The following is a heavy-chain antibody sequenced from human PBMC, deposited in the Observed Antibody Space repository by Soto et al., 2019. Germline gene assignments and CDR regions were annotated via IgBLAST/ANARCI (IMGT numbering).Heavy chain of an antibody. CDR2: INHSGST. CDR3: ASLPPSGGSNNWFDP. V-gene: IGHV4-34*01. J-gene: IGHJ5*02. CDR1: GGSFSGYY. D-gene: IGHD2-15*01. Sequence: SETLSLTCAVYGGSFSGYYWSWIRQPPGKGLEWIGEINHSGSTNYNPSLKSRVTISVDTSKNQFSLKLSSVTAADTAVYYCASLPPSGGSNNWFDPWGQGTLVTVSS.